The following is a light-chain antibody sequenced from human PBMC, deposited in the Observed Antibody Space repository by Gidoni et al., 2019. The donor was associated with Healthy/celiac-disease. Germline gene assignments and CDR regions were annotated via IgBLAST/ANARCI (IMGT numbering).Light chain of an antibody. CDR1: QSISSY. CDR3: QQSYSTPPYT. J-gene: IGKJ2*01. V-gene: IGKV1-39*01. CDR2: AAS. Sequence: DLQMTQSPSPLSASVGDRVTITCRASQSISSYLNWYQQKPGKAPKPLIYAASSLQSGVPSRFSGSGSGTDFTLTISSLQPEDFATYYCQQSYSTPPYTFGQGTKLEIK.